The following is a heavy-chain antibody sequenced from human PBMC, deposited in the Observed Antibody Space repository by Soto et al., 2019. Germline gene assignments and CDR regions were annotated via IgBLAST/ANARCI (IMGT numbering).Heavy chain of an antibody. J-gene: IGHJ4*02. CDR1: GYTFTSYG. V-gene: IGHV1-18*01. Sequence: HVQLVQSGTEVKKPGASVKVSCKVSGYTFTSYGMSLVRQAPGQGLEWMGWISTYNGNTNYAQNFQGRVTMTTDTSTSTAYMEMRSLRSDDTAVYYCASRSGTYPYSFDYWGQGTLVTVSS. CDR2: ISTYNGNT. D-gene: IGHD1-26*01. CDR3: ASRSGTYPYSFDY.